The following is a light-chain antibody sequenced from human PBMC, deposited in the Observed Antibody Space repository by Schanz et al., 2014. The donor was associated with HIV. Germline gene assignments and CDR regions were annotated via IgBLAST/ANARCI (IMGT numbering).Light chain of an antibody. Sequence: EIVLTQSPVILSLSPGERATLSCRASQTVSSNSLGWYQQKRGQVPRLLIYSASRRANGIPDRFSGSGSGTDFTLTISRLEPEDFAVYHCQQYVTSPVCTFGQGTKVEIK. CDR2: SAS. J-gene: IGKJ2*02. CDR1: QTVSSNS. V-gene: IGKV3-20*01. CDR3: QQYVTSPVCT.